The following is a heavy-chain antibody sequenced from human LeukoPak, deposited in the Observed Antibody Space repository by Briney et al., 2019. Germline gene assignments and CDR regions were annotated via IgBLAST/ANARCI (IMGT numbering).Heavy chain of an antibody. CDR1: GFTFSSYW. Sequence: GGSLRLSFAASGFTFSSYWMSWVRQAPGKGLEWVANIKQDGSEKYYVDSVKGRFTISRDNAKNSLYLQMNSLRAEDTAVYYCARFVGGGLEWFGELFITDAFDIWGQGTMVTVSS. CDR2: IKQDGSEK. CDR3: ARFVGGGLEWFGELFITDAFDI. J-gene: IGHJ3*02. V-gene: IGHV3-7*01. D-gene: IGHD3-10*01.